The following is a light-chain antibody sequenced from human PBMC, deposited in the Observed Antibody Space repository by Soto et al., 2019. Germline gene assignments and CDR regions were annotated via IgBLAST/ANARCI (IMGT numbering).Light chain of an antibody. Sequence: DIEMTQSPSTVSVSVGDRVTITCRASQTISTRLAWYQQKPRKAPKLLIYAASNLKTVVPSRFSGSRSGTDFTLTISSLQPEDFATYYCQQANSSPRTFGQGTKVEIK. CDR3: QQANSSPRT. CDR1: QTISTR. CDR2: AAS. J-gene: IGKJ1*01. V-gene: IGKV1D-12*01.